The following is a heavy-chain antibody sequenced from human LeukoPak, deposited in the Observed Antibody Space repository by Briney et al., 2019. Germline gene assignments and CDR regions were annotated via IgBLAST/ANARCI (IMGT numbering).Heavy chain of an antibody. J-gene: IGHJ3*02. CDR3: ARSSGARIAVAGRKTTTTFDI. V-gene: IGHV1-18*01. Sequence: ASVKVSCKASGYTFTSFGISWVRQAPRQGLEWMGWISGYNGYTKYAQKVQGRVTMTTDTSTSTAYMELRSLRSDDTAVYYCARSSGARIAVAGRKTTTTFDIWGQGTMVTVSS. D-gene: IGHD6-19*01. CDR1: GYTFTSFG. CDR2: ISGYNGYT.